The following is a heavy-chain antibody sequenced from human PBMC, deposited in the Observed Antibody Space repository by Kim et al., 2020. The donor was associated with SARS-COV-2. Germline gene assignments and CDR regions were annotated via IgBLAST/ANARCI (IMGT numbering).Heavy chain of an antibody. V-gene: IGHV3-33*01. D-gene: IGHD2-21*02. Sequence: GGSLRLSCAASGFTFSSYGMHWVRQAPGKGLEWVAVIWYDGSNKYYADSVKGRFTISRDNSKNTLYLQMNSLRAEDTAVYYCARALGGGDRENDYWGQGTLVTVSS. CDR1: GFTFSSYG. CDR2: IWYDGSNK. CDR3: ARALGGGDRENDY. J-gene: IGHJ4*02.